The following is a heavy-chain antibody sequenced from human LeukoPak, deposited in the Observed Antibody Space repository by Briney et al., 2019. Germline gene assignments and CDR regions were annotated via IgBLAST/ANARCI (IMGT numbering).Heavy chain of an antibody. CDR1: GGSISSGGYS. CDR2: IYYSGST. V-gene: IGHV4-30-4*07. CDR3: ARDYDVLTAYPPTQLFDP. Sequence: PSETLSLTCAVSGGSISSGGYSWSWIRQPPGKGLQWIAYIYYSGSTYYNPSLKSRVTMSVDTSKNQFSLKLNSVTAADTAVYYCARDYDVLTAYPPTQLFDPWGQGTLVTVSS. J-gene: IGHJ5*02. D-gene: IGHD3-9*01.